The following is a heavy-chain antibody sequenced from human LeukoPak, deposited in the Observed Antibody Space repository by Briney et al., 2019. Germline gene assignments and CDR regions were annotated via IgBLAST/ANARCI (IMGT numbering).Heavy chain of an antibody. Sequence: ASVKVSCKASGYTFTGYYMHWVRQAPGQGLEWMGWINPNSGGTNYAQKFQGRVTMTRDTSISTAHMELSSLRSEDTAVYYCARVNYDFWSGYTYWFDPWGQGALVTVSS. V-gene: IGHV1-2*02. CDR3: ARVNYDFWSGYTYWFDP. J-gene: IGHJ5*02. CDR2: INPNSGGT. D-gene: IGHD3-3*01. CDR1: GYTFTGYY.